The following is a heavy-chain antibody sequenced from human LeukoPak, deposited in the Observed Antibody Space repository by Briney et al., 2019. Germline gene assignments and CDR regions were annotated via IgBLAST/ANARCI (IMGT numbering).Heavy chain of an antibody. CDR2: INWNGGST. D-gene: IGHD3-10*01. CDR1: GFTLYDYG. CDR3: ARDLRYYYGSGSYYWYFDL. J-gene: IGHJ2*01. V-gene: IGHV3-20*04. Sequence: GGSLRLSCAASGFTLYDYGMTWVRQAPGKGLEWVSGINWNGGSTGYADSVKGRFTISRDNAKNSLYLQMNSLRAEDTALYYCARDLRYYYGSGSYYWYFDLWGRGTLVTVSS.